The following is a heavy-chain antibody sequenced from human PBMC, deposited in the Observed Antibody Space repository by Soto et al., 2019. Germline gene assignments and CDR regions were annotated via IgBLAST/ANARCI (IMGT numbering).Heavy chain of an antibody. CDR3: VKDRDSNSWPSRDV. Sequence: EXSVKVSCKTSGYTFTRNGISWGRQAPGQGLEWMGWISPKSGSIKYAQKFQGRVIMTTDTSTSTAYMELRSLRSDDTAVYYCVKDRDSNSWPSRDVWGPGTTVTVSS. D-gene: IGHD3-22*01. V-gene: IGHV1-18*01. CDR1: GYTFTRNG. CDR2: ISPKSGSI. J-gene: IGHJ6*02.